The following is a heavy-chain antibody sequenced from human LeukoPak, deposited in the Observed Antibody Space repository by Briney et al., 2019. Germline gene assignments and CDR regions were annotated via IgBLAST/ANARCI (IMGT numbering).Heavy chain of an antibody. CDR1: GYTFTGYY. CDR2: INPNSGGT. V-gene: IGHV1-2*02. J-gene: IGHJ4*02. Sequence: ASVEVSCKASGYTFTGYYMHWVRQAPGQGLEWMGWINPNSGGTNYAQKFQGRVTMTRDTSISTAYMELSRLRSDDTAVYYCARSVLLWFRAALDYWGQGTLVTVSS. D-gene: IGHD3-10*01. CDR3: ARSVLLWFRAALDY.